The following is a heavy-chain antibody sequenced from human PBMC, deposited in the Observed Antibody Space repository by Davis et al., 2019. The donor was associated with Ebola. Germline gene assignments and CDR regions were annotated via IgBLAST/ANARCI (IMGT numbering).Heavy chain of an antibody. J-gene: IGHJ6*02. V-gene: IGHV3-7*03. Sequence: GESLKISCAASGLIFNNYWMSWIRQAPGKGPEWVAIIKEDGGEKYYVDPVKGRFTISRDNAKNSLFLEMNSLRAEDTAFYYCASGDGRGRSYDVDVWGQGTTVTVSS. D-gene: IGHD3-3*01. CDR1: GLIFNNYW. CDR2: IKEDGGEK. CDR3: ASGDGRGRSYDVDV.